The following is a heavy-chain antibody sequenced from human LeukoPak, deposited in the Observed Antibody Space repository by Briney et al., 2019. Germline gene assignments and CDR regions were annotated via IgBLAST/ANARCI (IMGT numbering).Heavy chain of an antibody. D-gene: IGHD3-10*01. J-gene: IGHJ4*02. CDR1: GFTFSSYA. CDR2: ISGSGGST. V-gene: IGHV3-23*01. CDR3: AKTPKIRGVSNFDY. Sequence: GGSLRLSCAASGFTFSSYAVSWVRQAPGKGLEWVSGISGSGGSTYYADSVKGRFTISRDNSKNTLYLQMNSLRTEDTAVYYCAKTPKIRGVSNFDYWGQGTPVTVSS.